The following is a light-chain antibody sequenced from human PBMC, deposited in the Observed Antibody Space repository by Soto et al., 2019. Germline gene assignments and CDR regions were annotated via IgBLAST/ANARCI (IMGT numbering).Light chain of an antibody. J-gene: IGKJ5*01. CDR2: GAS. CDR1: QSVGTSY. V-gene: IGKV3-20*01. CDR3: QQYNSYPYT. Sequence: EIVLTQSPGTLSLSPGERATLSCRASQSVGTSYLAWYQQKPGQAPRLLIYGASTRATGIPARFSGSGSGTEFTLTISSLQPDDFATYYCQQYNSYPYTFGQGTRLEIK.